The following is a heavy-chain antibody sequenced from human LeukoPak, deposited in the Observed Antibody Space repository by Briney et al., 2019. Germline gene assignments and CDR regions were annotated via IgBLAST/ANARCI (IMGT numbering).Heavy chain of an antibody. CDR2: ISSSGSTI. J-gene: IGHJ6*02. V-gene: IGHV3-11*01. CDR1: GFTFSDYY. Sequence: GGSLRLSCAASGFTFSDYYMSWIRQAPGKGLEWVSYISSSGSTIYYADSVKGRFTISRDDAKNSLYLQMNSLRAEDTAVYYCARDPWYSSSWYPSSYYYGMDVWGQGTTVTVSS. D-gene: IGHD6-13*01. CDR3: ARDPWYSSSWYPSSYYYGMDV.